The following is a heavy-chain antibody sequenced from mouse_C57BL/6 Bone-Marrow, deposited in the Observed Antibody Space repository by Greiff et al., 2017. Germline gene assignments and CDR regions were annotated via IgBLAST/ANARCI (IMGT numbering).Heavy chain of an antibody. CDR2: IYWDDDK. D-gene: IGHD2-3*01. Sequence: QVTLKECGPGILQSSQTLSLTCSFSGFSLSTSGMGVSWIRQPSGKGLEWLAHIYWDDDKRYNPSLKSRLTISKDTSRNQVFLKITSVDTADTATYYCAREDGYSSWFAYWGQGTLVTVSA. CDR3: AREDGYSSWFAY. CDR1: GFSLSTSGMG. V-gene: IGHV8-12*01. J-gene: IGHJ3*01.